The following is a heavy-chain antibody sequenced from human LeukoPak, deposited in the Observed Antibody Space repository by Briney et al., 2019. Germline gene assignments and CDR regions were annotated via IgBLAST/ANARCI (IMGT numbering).Heavy chain of an antibody. D-gene: IGHD3-3*01. CDR2: IKQDGSEK. CDR3: ARDGYYDFWSGYYPPYFDY. J-gene: IGHJ4*02. V-gene: IGHV3-7*01. CDR1: GFTFSSYW. Sequence: TGGSLRLSCAASGFTFSSYWMSWVRQAPGKGLEWVANIKQDGSEKYYVDSVKGRLTISRDNAKNSLYLQMNSLRAEDTAVYYCARDGYYDFWSGYYPPYFDYWGQGTLVTVSS.